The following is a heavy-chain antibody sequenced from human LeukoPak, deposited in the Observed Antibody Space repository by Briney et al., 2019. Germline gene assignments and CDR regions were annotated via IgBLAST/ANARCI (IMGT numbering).Heavy chain of an antibody. CDR3: ARVPEHYYDSSGDAFDI. D-gene: IGHD3-22*01. CDR1: GGSISSYY. Sequence: PSETLSLTCTVSGGSISSYYWSWIRQPPGKGLEWIGYIYYSESTNYNPSLKSRVTISVDTSKNQFSLKLSSVTAADTAVYYCARVPEHYYDSSGDAFDIWGQGTMVTVSS. CDR2: IYYSEST. V-gene: IGHV4-59*01. J-gene: IGHJ3*02.